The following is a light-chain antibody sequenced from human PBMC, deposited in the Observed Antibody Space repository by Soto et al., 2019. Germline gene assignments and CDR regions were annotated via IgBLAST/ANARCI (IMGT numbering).Light chain of an antibody. CDR3: QQSYRTPT. CDR2: AAS. CDR1: QSISSY. Sequence: DIQMTQSPSSLSAAVGDRFAITCGASQSISSYLNWYQQKPGKAPKLLIYAASSLQSGVPSRFSGSGSGTDYTLTISSLQPEDFATYYCQQSYRTPTFGQGTRLEI. J-gene: IGKJ5*01. V-gene: IGKV1-39*01.